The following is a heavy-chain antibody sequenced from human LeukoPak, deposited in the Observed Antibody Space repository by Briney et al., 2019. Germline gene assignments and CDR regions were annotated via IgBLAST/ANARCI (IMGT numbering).Heavy chain of an antibody. D-gene: IGHD6-13*01. CDR3: AKVGFDSSSDWYFDL. CDR1: GFTFSDYY. J-gene: IGHJ2*01. V-gene: IGHV3-11*06. CDR2: ISGSGAYT. Sequence: GGSLRLSCAASGFTFSDYYMSWIRQAPGKGLEWVSVISGSGAYTNYADSVKGRFTISRDNSKNTLYLQMNSLRAEDTAVYYCAKVGFDSSSDWYFDLWGRGTLVTVSS.